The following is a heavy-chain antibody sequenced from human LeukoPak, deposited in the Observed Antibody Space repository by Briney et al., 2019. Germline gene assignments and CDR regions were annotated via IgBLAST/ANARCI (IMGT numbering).Heavy chain of an antibody. Sequence: PGGSLRLSCAASGFTVSSNYMSWVRQAPGKGLEWVSVIYSGGSTYYADSVKGRFTISRDNSKNTLYLQMNTLRPEDTAVYYCARRPAQYFDSWGQGTLVTVSS. J-gene: IGHJ4*02. CDR1: GFTVSSNY. V-gene: IGHV3-53*05. CDR2: IYSGGST. CDR3: ARRPAQYFDS.